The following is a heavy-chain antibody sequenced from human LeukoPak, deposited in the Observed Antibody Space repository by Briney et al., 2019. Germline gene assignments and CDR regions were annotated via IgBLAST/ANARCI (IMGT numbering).Heavy chain of an antibody. CDR2: INPNSGGT. CDR1: GYTFTGYY. Sequence: ASVKVSCKASGYTFTGYYMHWVRQAPGQGLEWMGWINPNSGGTNYAQKLQGRVTMTRDTSISTAYMELSRLRSDDTAVYYCARLLGPAAMFYYGMDVWGQGTTVTVSS. D-gene: IGHD2-2*01. V-gene: IGHV1-2*02. J-gene: IGHJ6*02. CDR3: ARLLGPAAMFYYGMDV.